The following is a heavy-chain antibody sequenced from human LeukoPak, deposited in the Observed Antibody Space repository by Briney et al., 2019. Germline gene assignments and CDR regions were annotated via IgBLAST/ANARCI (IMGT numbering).Heavy chain of an antibody. J-gene: IGHJ5*02. CDR2: IIPILGIA. CDR1: GGTFSSYA. Sequence: SVKVSCKASGGTFSSYAISWVRQAPGQGLGWMGRIIPILGIANYAQKFQGRVTITADKSTSTAYMELRSLRSDDTAVYYCARGSNYYGSGNYYAFDPWGQGTLVTVSS. CDR3: ARGSNYYGSGNYYAFDP. V-gene: IGHV1-69*04. D-gene: IGHD3-10*01.